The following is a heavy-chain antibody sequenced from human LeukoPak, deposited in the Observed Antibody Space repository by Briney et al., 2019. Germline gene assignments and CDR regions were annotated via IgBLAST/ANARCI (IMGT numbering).Heavy chain of an antibody. Sequence: PETLSLTCAVYGGSFSDFYWSWIRQPPGKGLEWIGEINHSGSTSYNPSLKSRVTISVDTSKNQFSLKLSSVAAADTAVYYCAREAAVAKRGDYFDYWGQGTLVTVSS. CDR2: INHSGST. CDR1: GGSFSDFY. D-gene: IGHD6-19*01. CDR3: AREAAVAKRGDYFDY. V-gene: IGHV4-34*01. J-gene: IGHJ4*02.